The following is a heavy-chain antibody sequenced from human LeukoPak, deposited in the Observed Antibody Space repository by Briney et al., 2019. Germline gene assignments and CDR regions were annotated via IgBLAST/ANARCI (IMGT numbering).Heavy chain of an antibody. CDR2: ISGSGGST. J-gene: IGHJ4*02. Sequence: GGSLRLSCAASGFTFSSYAMSWVRQAPWKGLEWVSAISGSGGSTYYADSVKGRFTISRDNSKNTLYLQMNSLRAEDTAVYYCAKDRELYDSSGYYDYWGQGTLVTVSS. V-gene: IGHV3-23*01. CDR3: AKDRELYDSSGYYDY. CDR1: GFTFSSYA. D-gene: IGHD3-22*01.